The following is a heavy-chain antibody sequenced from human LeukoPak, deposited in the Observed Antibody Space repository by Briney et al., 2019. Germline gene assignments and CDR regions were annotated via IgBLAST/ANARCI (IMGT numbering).Heavy chain of an antibody. Sequence: PGGSLRLSCAASGFTFSTYWMHWVRQAPGKGLVWVSRINTAGSSTYYADSVQGRFTISRDNAKNTLYLQMNSLRAEDTGVYYCARESYCSGGSCYSGRAFDIWGQGTMVTVSS. CDR2: INTAGSST. V-gene: IGHV3-74*01. J-gene: IGHJ3*02. D-gene: IGHD2-15*01. CDR3: ARESYCSGGSCYSGRAFDI. CDR1: GFTFSTYW.